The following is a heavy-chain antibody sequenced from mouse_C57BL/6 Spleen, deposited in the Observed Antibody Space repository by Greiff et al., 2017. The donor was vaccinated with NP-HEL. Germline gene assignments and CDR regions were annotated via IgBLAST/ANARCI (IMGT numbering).Heavy chain of an antibody. CDR2: ISSGSSTI. J-gene: IGHJ2*01. V-gene: IGHV5-17*01. Sequence: EVMLVESGGGLVKPGGSLKLSCAASGFTFSDYGMHWVRQAPEKGLEWVAYISSGSSTIYYADTVKGRFTISRDNAKNTLFLQMTSLRSEDTAMYYCARGTGTAFHFDYRGQGTTLTVSS. CDR1: GFTFSDYG. CDR3: ARGTGTAFHFDY. D-gene: IGHD4-1*01.